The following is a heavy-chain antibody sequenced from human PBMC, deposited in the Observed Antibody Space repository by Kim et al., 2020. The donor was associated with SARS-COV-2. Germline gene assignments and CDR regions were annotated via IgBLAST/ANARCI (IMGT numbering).Heavy chain of an antibody. CDR1: GFTFSSYA. Sequence: GGSLRLSCAASGFTFSSYAMSWVRQAPGKGLEWVSAISGSGGSTYYADSVKGRFTISRDNSKNTLYLQMNSLRAEDTAVYYCAKGRRLTQTGDYYYYYGMDVWGQGTTVTVSS. D-gene: IGHD7-27*01. CDR3: AKGRRLTQTGDYYYYYGMDV. J-gene: IGHJ6*02. V-gene: IGHV3-23*01. CDR2: ISGSGGST.